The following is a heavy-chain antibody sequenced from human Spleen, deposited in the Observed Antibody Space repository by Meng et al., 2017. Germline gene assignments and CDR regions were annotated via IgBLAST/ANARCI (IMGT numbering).Heavy chain of an antibody. CDR3: AAGGREYDGGGSNSKIN. Sequence: QVQLEQSGAAVKKPGALWKVSCKASGYTFIAYYMHWVRQAPGQRPEWMGWIIPKSGVTKYAQKFQGRVTLTRDTSISTAYMELSRLTSDDTAVYYCAAGGREYDGGGSNSKINWGQGTLVTVSS. CDR2: IIPKSGVT. D-gene: IGHD3-22*01. J-gene: IGHJ4*02. CDR1: GYTFIAYY. V-gene: IGHV1-2*02.